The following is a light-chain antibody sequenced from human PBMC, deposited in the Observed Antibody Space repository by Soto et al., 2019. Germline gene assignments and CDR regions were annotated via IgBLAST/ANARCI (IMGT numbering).Light chain of an antibody. CDR1: QSVSSY. CDR3: QQRSNSIT. J-gene: IGKJ5*01. Sequence: EIVLTQSPATLYFSPGERANLSCSASQSVSSYLAWYQQKPGQDPRILIYDASNRATGIQARFSGSGSGTDFTLTISSLEPEDFAVYYCQQRSNSITFGQGTRLEIK. V-gene: IGKV3-11*01. CDR2: DAS.